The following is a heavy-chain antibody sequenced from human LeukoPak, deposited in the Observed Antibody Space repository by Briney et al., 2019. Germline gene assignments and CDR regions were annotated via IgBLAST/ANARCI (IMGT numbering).Heavy chain of an antibody. CDR3: VRGGWELDY. Sequence: GGSLRLSCAASGFTVRDFWMAWVRQALGKGLEWVAHIKEDRTADYYVDSVKGRFTISKDDGKNSLHLQMNSLRVEDTAVYYCVRGGWELDYWGQGTLVTVSS. CDR2: IKEDRTAD. J-gene: IGHJ4*02. D-gene: IGHD4-23*01. CDR1: GFTVRDFW. V-gene: IGHV3-7*01.